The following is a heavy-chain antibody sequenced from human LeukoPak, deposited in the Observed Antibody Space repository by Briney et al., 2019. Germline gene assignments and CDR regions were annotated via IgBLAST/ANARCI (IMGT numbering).Heavy chain of an antibody. D-gene: IGHD4/OR15-4a*01. CDR1: GDSVSSNIAA. CDR3: ARGVSANYGSYAFDF. V-gene: IGHV6-1*01. CDR2: TYYRSKWYN. J-gene: IGHJ3*01. Sequence: SQTLSLTCAISGDSVSSNIAAWNWIRQSPSRGLEWLGRTYYRSKWYNHYAVSVRSRITINPDTSKNQFSLQLDSVTPKDTAVYYCARGVSANYGSYAFDFWGQGTMVPVSS.